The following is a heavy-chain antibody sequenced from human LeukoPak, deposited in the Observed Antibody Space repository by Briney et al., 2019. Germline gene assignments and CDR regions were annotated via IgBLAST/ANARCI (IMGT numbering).Heavy chain of an antibody. J-gene: IGHJ5*02. CDR2: IYYSGST. D-gene: IGHD1-1*01. CDR1: GGSISSFY. Sequence: SETLSLTCTVSGGSISSFYWSWIRQPPGKGLEWIGYIYYSGSTNYNPSLKSRVTISVDTSKNQFSLKLSSVTAADTAVYFCARHGTSGTNLNWFDPWGQGTLVTVSS. V-gene: IGHV4-59*01. CDR3: ARHGTSGTNLNWFDP.